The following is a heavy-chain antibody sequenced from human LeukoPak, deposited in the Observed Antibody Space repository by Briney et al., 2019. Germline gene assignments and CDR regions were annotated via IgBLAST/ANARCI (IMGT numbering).Heavy chain of an antibody. CDR2: ISSSSSYT. V-gene: IGHV3-11*05. Sequence: PGGSLRLSCAASGFTLSDYYMSWIRQAPGKGLEWLSYISSSSSYTNYADSVKGRFTVSRDNAKNSLYLQMNSLKTEDTAVYYCTTGAYDILTGYYDWYFDLWGRGTLVTVSS. J-gene: IGHJ2*01. CDR3: TTGAYDILTGYYDWYFDL. D-gene: IGHD3-9*01. CDR1: GFTLSDYY.